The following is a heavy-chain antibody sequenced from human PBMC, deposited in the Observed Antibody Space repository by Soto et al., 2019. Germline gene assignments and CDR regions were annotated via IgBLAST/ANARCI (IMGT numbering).Heavy chain of an antibody. CDR2: INAGNGNT. D-gene: IGHD2-15*01. J-gene: IGHJ4*02. CDR3: AIGPGGPDGPGDY. V-gene: IGHV1-3*01. CDR1: GYTFTSYA. Sequence: ASVKVSCKASGYTFTSYAMHWVRQAPGQRLEWMAWINAGNGNTKYSQKFQGRVTITRDTSASTAYMDLSSLRSEDTAVYYCAIGPGGPDGPGDYWGQGTLVTVSS.